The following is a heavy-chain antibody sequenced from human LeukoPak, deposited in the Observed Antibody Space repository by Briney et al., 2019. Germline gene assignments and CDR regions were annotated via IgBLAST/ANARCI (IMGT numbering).Heavy chain of an antibody. J-gene: IGHJ4*02. V-gene: IGHV4-34*01. CDR2: INHMGRT. Sequence: SETLSLTCAVWGGSFSGYYWSGMRQPPGKGLEWIGEINHMGRTNYNPSLKSRVTISVDTSKYQFSLNLVSLTAPDTAVYYCARHRGRYYYDSSGYYYGRNFDYWGQGTLVTVSS. CDR3: ARHRGRYYYDSSGYYYGRNFDY. CDR1: GGSFSGYY. D-gene: IGHD3-22*01.